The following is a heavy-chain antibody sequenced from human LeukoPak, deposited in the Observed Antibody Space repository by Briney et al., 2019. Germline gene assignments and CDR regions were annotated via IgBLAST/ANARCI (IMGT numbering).Heavy chain of an antibody. V-gene: IGHV4-31*03. Sequence: SETLSLTCTVSGGSISSGGYYWSWIRQHPGKGLEWIGYIYYSGSTYYNPSPKSRVTISVDTSKNQFSLKLSSVTAADTAVYYCARTKAAAGWYDIWGQGTMVTVSS. D-gene: IGHD6-13*01. CDR2: IYYSGST. CDR1: GGSISSGGYY. J-gene: IGHJ3*02. CDR3: ARTKAAAGWYDI.